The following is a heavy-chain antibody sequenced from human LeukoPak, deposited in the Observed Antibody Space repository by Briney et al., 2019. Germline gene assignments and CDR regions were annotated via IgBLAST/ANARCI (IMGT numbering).Heavy chain of an antibody. CDR2: ISYDGRNE. CDR1: GFTFSDYG. J-gene: IGHJ4*02. Sequence: GGSLRLSCVASGFTFSDYGMLWVRQPTGEGLEWVAVISYDGRNEHYADSVKGRFTISRDNSKHTVFLQMNTLRTEDTAVYFCAKDKPIDYWGQGTLVTVSS. CDR3: AKDKPIDY. D-gene: IGHD1-14*01. V-gene: IGHV3-30*18.